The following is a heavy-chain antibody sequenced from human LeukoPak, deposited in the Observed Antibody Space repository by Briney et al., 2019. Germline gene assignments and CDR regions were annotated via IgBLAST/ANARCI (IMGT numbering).Heavy chain of an antibody. Sequence: GGSLRLSCAASGFTVSTNYVSWVRQAPGKGLEWVSVIYRHGGTAYADSVQGRFSISRDNSKNTVDLQMNSLRAEDTAVYYCARDVIYDSEIHSYGDSWGQGTLVTVSS. CDR2: IYRHGGT. CDR3: ARDVIYDSEIHSYGDS. D-gene: IGHD3-16*01. CDR1: GFTVSTNY. V-gene: IGHV3-66*01. J-gene: IGHJ4*02.